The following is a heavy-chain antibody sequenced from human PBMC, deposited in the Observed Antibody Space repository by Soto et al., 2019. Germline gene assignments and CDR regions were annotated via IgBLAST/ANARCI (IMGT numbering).Heavy chain of an antibody. CDR2: MNPNSGNT. D-gene: IGHD5-12*01. CDR1: GYTFTSYD. J-gene: IGHJ4*02. Sequence: QVQLVQSGAEVKKPGASVKVSCKASGYTFTSYDINWVRQATGQGLEWMGWMNPNSGNTGYAQKFQGRVTMTRNTILSTACLELSSLRSEDTAVYYCARRRWLRSTPTDYWGQGTLVTVSS. V-gene: IGHV1-8*01. CDR3: ARRRWLRSTPTDY.